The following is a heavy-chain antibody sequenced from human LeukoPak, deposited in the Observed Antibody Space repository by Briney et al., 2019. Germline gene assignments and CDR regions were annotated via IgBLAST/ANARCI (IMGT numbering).Heavy chain of an antibody. V-gene: IGHV4-39*07. J-gene: IGHJ5*02. D-gene: IGHD1/OR15-1a*01. Sequence: SETLSLTCTVSGGSISSSNYYWGWLRQTPGKGLEWIGSIYYSGSTYYNPSLKSRVTMSVDTSKNQFSLKLSSVTAADTAVYYCARTGTFRRHGWFDPWGQGTLVTVSS. CDR1: GGSISSSNYY. CDR3: ARTGTFRRHGWFDP. CDR2: IYYSGST.